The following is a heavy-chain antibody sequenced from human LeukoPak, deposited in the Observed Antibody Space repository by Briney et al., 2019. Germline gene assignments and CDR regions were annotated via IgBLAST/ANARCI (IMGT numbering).Heavy chain of an antibody. Sequence: SETLSLTCTVSGGSISSYFWSWIRHPAGKGLEYIGRIYPSGSTNYNPSLKSRVTMSVDTSKNQFSLKLSSVTAADTAVYYCVRLDSSGYYYLDYWGQGTLVTVSS. J-gene: IGHJ4*02. CDR2: IYPSGST. CDR1: GGSISSYF. CDR3: VRLDSSGYYYLDY. D-gene: IGHD3-22*01. V-gene: IGHV4-4*07.